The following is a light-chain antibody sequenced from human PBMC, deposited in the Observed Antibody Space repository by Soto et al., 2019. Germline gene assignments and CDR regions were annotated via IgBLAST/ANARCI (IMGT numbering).Light chain of an antibody. V-gene: IGLV2-18*02. Sequence: QSVLTQPPSVSGSPGQSVTISCTGTTSDVGSYNRVSWYQQTPGTAPKLIIYDVGSRPSGVPDRFSGSKSGNTASLTISGLQAEDEADYYCDSYTARSTHVFGTGTKVTVL. J-gene: IGLJ1*01. CDR3: DSYTARSTHV. CDR1: TSDVGSYNR. CDR2: DVG.